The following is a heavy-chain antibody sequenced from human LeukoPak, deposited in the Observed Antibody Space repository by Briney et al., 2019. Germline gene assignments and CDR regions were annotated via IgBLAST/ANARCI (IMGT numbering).Heavy chain of an antibody. Sequence: SETLSLTCTVSGGSISSSSYYWGWIRQPPGKGLEWIGSIYYSGSTYYNPSLKSRVTISVDTSKNQFSLKLSSVTAADTAVYYCARSCVSYYDFWSGQMGGDYFDYWGQGTLVTVS. CDR2: IYYSGST. CDR1: GGSISSSSYY. V-gene: IGHV4-39*07. D-gene: IGHD3-3*01. CDR3: ARSCVSYYDFWSGQMGGDYFDY. J-gene: IGHJ4*02.